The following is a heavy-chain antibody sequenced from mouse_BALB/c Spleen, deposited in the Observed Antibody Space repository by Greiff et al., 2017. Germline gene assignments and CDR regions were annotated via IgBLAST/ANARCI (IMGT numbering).Heavy chain of an antibody. V-gene: IGHV5-6-3*01. J-gene: IGHJ2*01. D-gene: IGHD2-14*01. Sequence: DVQLQESGGGLVQPGGSLKLSCAASGFTFSSYGMSWVRQTPDKRLELVATINSNGGSTYYPDSVKGRFTISRDNAKNTLYLQMSSLKSEDTAMYYCARVYYRYDYFDYWGQGTTLTVSS. CDR2: INSNGGST. CDR3: ARVYYRYDYFDY. CDR1: GFTFSSYG.